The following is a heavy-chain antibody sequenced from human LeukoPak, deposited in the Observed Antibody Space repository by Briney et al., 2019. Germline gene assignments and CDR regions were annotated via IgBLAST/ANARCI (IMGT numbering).Heavy chain of an antibody. CDR1: GFTFSSYA. V-gene: IGHV3-23*01. CDR3: AKDLREYSSSWYGAFDI. Sequence: NPGGSLRLSCAASGFTFSSYAMSWVRQAPGKGLEWVSAISGSGGSTYYADSVKGRFTISRDNSKNTLYLQMNSLRAEDTAVYYCAKDLREYSSSWYGAFDIWGQGTMVTVSS. D-gene: IGHD6-13*01. J-gene: IGHJ3*02. CDR2: ISGSGGST.